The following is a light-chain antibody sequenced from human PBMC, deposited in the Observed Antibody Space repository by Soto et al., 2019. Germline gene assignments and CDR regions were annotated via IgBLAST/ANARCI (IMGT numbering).Light chain of an antibody. J-gene: IGLJ1*01. CDR1: SSDVGGYNY. CDR3: SSYTSSSTLG. CDR2: DVS. Sequence: QSVLTQPASVSGSPGQSLTISCTGTSSDVGGYNYVSWYQQHPGKAPKLMIYDVSNRPSGVSNRFSGSKSGNTASLTISGLQAEDEADYYCSSYTSSSTLGFGTGTKLTVL. V-gene: IGLV2-14*01.